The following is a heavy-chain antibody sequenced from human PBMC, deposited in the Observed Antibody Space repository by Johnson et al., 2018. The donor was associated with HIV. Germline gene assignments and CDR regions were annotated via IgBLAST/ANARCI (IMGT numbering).Heavy chain of an antibody. CDR3: ARGTPYGGNSWDFDI. Sequence: VQLVESGGGLVQPGGSLRLSCAASGFTFSSYWMHWVRQAPGKGLVWVSRINSDGSSTSDADSVKGRFTTSRDNAKNTLYLQMNSLRAEDTAVYYCARGTPYGGNSWDFDIWGQGTMVTVSS. J-gene: IGHJ3*02. V-gene: IGHV3-74*01. D-gene: IGHD4-23*01. CDR1: GFTFSSYW. CDR2: INSDGSST.